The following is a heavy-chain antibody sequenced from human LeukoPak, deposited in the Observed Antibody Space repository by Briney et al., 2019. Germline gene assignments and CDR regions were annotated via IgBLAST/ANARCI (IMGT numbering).Heavy chain of an antibody. J-gene: IGHJ4*02. CDR2: ISYDGSNE. D-gene: IGHD6-19*01. V-gene: IGHV3-30*04. CDR3: ARDPAYSSGSPLGVADY. Sequence: GGSLRLACAASGFTFSSYVMHWVRQAPGKGLEWVAIISYDGSNEYYADSVKGRFTISRDNAKNSLYLQMNSLRAEDTAVYYCARDPAYSSGSPLGVADYWGQGTLVTVSS. CDR1: GFTFSSYV.